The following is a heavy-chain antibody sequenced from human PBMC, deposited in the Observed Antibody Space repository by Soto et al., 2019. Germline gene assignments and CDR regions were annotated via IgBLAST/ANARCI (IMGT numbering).Heavy chain of an antibody. CDR1: GFTFSSYW. CDR3: ARDQSSSWYVEYYYGMDV. Sequence: EVQLVESGGGLVQPGGSLRLSCAASGFTFSSYWMSWVRQAPGKGLEWVANIKQDGSEKYYVDSVKGRFTISRDNAKNSLYLQMNSLRAVDTAVYYCARDQSSSWYVEYYYGMDVWGQGTTVTVSS. D-gene: IGHD6-13*01. V-gene: IGHV3-7*04. J-gene: IGHJ6*02. CDR2: IKQDGSEK.